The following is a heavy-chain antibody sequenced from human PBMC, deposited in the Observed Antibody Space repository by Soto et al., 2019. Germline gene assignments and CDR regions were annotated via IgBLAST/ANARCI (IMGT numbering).Heavy chain of an antibody. CDR3: ARDRVAVAGTVYYYYYGMDV. CDR2: INPNSGGT. Sequence: ASVKVSCKASGYTFTGYYMHWVRQAPGQGLEWMGWINPNSGGTNYAQKFQGRVTMTRDTSISTAYMELSRLRSDDTAVYYCARDRVAVAGTVYYYYYGMDVWGQGPTVTVSS. CDR1: GYTFTGYY. D-gene: IGHD6-19*01. J-gene: IGHJ6*02. V-gene: IGHV1-2*02.